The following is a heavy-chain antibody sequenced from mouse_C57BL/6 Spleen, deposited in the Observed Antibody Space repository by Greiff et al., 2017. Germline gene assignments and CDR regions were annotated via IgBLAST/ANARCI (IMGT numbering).Heavy chain of an antibody. Sequence: VQLQQSVAELVRPGASVKLSCTASGFTIKNTYMHWVKQRPEQGLEWIGRIVPANGNTKYAPKFKGKATITADTSSNTAYLQLSSLTSEDTAIYYCAIDCDGYPDYWGQGTPLTVSS. CDR2: IVPANGNT. J-gene: IGHJ2*01. CDR3: AIDCDGYPDY. V-gene: IGHV14-3*01. D-gene: IGHD2-3*01. CDR1: GFTIKNTY.